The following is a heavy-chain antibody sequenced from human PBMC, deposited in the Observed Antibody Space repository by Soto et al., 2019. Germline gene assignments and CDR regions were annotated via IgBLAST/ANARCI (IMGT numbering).Heavy chain of an antibody. Sequence: QVQLQESGPGLVKTSETLSLTCSVSGGSVSDYYWSWIRQPAGKGLEWIGRIFPGGNANYSPSLKSRVTLSVDTSRSQLSLRVTSLTAADTAVYYCARGRGVVNYHFYYEMDVWGQGTTVTVSS. CDR2: IFPGGNA. V-gene: IGHV4-4*07. CDR1: GGSVSDYY. J-gene: IGHJ6*02. CDR3: ARGRGVVNYHFYYEMDV. D-gene: IGHD3-10*01.